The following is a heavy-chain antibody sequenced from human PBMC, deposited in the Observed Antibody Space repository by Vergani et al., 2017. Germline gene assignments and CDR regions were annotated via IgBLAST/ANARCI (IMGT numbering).Heavy chain of an antibody. Sequence: QLQESGPGLVKPSATLSLTCSVSGASITRHSYYWTWIRQPAGKPLEWVGHIYVDGSTNYNPSLKSRVSISLDTSKNQLSLRLTSVTAADTAVFYCVRGRYSGSSSPYYDLWGHGTLVRVSS. CDR3: VRGRYSGSSSPYYDL. CDR1: GASITRHSYY. J-gene: IGHJ4*01. V-gene: IGHV4-61*02. CDR2: IYVDGST. D-gene: IGHD1-26*01.